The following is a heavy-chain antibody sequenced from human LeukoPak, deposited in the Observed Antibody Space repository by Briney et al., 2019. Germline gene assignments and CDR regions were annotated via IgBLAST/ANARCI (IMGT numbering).Heavy chain of an antibody. J-gene: IGHJ3*02. V-gene: IGHV3-30*03. Sequence: GGSLRLSCAASGFTFSRYGMHWVRQAPGKGLVWVAVISYDGSNKYYADSVKGRFTISRDNSKNTLYLQMNSLRAEDTAVYYCARKYCSGGSCWGDAFDIWGQGTMVTVSS. CDR1: GFTFSRYG. CDR2: ISYDGSNK. D-gene: IGHD2-15*01. CDR3: ARKYCSGGSCWGDAFDI.